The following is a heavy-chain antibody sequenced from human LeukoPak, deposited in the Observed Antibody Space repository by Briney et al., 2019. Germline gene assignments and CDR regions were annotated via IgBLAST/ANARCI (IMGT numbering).Heavy chain of an antibody. J-gene: IGHJ4*02. CDR3: ARSGILYALDN. D-gene: IGHD2-8*01. Sequence: GGSLRLSCTASGFTFSDYYMTWIRQAPGKGLEWLSHISSTASSISYANSVKGRFTISRDNAKDSLYPEMNSLRVEDTAVYYCARSGILYALDNWGQGTLVTVSS. V-gene: IGHV3-11*04. CDR1: GFTFSDYY. CDR2: ISSTASSI.